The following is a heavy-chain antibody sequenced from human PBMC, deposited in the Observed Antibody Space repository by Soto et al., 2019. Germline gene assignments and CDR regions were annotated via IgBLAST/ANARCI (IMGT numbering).Heavy chain of an antibody. CDR3: TRTMTTAAFDI. Sequence: EVQLVESGGGLVQPGGSLKLSCAASGFTFSGSAMHWVRQASGKGLEWVGRIRSKANSYATAYAASVKGRFTISRDDSKNTAYLQMNSLKTEDTAFYYCTRTMTTAAFDIWGQGTMVTDSS. CDR2: IRSKANSYAT. D-gene: IGHD4-17*01. J-gene: IGHJ3*02. V-gene: IGHV3-73*02. CDR1: GFTFSGSA.